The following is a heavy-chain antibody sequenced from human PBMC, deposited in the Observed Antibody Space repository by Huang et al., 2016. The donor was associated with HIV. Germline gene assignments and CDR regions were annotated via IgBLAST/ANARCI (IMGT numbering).Heavy chain of an antibody. CDR2: VYYYGNT. CDR1: GGSLSSGPYY. J-gene: IGHJ4*02. V-gene: IGHV4-61*01. D-gene: IGHD1-1*01. CDR3: ARGRPYNCFDY. Sequence: QVQLQESGPGLVKPSETLSLTCTVSGGSLSSGPYYWSWIRQPPGKGLDGIGHVYYYGNTNYNPSLKSRVTISLDMSKNQFSLKRSSVTAADTAVYFCARGRPYNCFDYWGQGALVTVSS.